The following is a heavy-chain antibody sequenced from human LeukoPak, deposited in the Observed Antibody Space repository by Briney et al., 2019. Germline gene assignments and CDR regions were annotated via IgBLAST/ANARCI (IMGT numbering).Heavy chain of an antibody. V-gene: IGHV4-39*07. CDR2: IYYSGST. J-gene: IGHJ5*02. Sequence: PSETLSLTCTVSGGSISSSSYYWGWIRQPPGKGLEWIGSIYYSGSTYYNPSLKSRVTISVDTSKNQFSLKLSSVTAADTAVYYCARDPFWGSGSYRWGPWGQGTLVTVSS. CDR1: GGSISSSSYY. D-gene: IGHD1-26*01. CDR3: ARDPFWGSGSYRWGP.